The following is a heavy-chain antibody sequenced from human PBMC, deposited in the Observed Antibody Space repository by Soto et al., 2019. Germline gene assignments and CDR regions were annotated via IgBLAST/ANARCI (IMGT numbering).Heavy chain of an antibody. J-gene: IGHJ4*02. CDR3: AKDLSFSSGWPLD. CDR1: GFTFSSYG. D-gene: IGHD6-19*01. V-gene: IGHV3-30*18. Sequence: PGGSLRLSCAASGFTFSSYGMHWVRQAPGKGLEWVAVISYDGSNKYYADSVKGRFTISRDNSKNTLYLQMNSLRAEDTAVYYCAKDLSFSSGWPLDWGQGTLVTVSS. CDR2: ISYDGSNK.